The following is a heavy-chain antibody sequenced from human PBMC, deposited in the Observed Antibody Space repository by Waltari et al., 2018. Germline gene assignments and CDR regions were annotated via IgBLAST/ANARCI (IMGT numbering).Heavy chain of an antibody. Sequence: EVQLVQSGGGLVQPGGSLRLSCAASGFTFSTYGQSWVRQAPGKGLEWVASIKQDGSDKYYVDSVKGRFTISRDNAKNSLYLQMNSLRAEDTAVYYCARDWGYFDYCGQGTLLTVSS. CDR1: GFTFSTYG. CDR2: IKQDGSDK. J-gene: IGHJ4*02. D-gene: IGHD7-27*01. CDR3: ARDWGYFDY. V-gene: IGHV3-7*01.